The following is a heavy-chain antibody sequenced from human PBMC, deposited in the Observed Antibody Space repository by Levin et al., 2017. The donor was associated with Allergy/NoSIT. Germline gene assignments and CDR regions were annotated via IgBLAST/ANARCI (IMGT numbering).Heavy chain of an antibody. CDR2: IYYSGST. Sequence: SETLSLTCTVSGGSISSSSYYWGWIRQPPGKGLEWIGSIYYSGSTYYNPSLKSRVTISVDTSKNQFSLKLSSVTAADTAVYYCARPVTALGALQDWYFDLWGRGTLVTVSS. J-gene: IGHJ2*01. V-gene: IGHV4-39*01. CDR1: GGSISSSSYY. CDR3: ARPVTALGALQDWYFDL. D-gene: IGHD1-26*01.